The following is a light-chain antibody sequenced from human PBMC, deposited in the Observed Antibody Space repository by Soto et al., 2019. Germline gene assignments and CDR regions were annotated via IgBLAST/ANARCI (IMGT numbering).Light chain of an antibody. V-gene: IGKV1-33*01. CDR3: QQYDNLPTWT. CDR2: DAS. J-gene: IGKJ1*01. Sequence: DIQMTQSPSSLSASVGDRVTITCQASQDISNYLNWYQQKPGKAPKLLIYDASNLETGVPSRFSGSGSGTDFTFTISRLQPDDIATYYCQQYDNLPTWTFGQGTKVEIK. CDR1: QDISNY.